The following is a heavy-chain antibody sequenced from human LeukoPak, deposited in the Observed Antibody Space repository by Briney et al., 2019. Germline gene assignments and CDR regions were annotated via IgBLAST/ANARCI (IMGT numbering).Heavy chain of an antibody. V-gene: IGHV3-30-3*01. J-gene: IGHJ6*02. Sequence: GGSLRLSCAASGFPFSSYAMHWVRRAPGKGLEGVAVISYEGSNKYYADSVKGRFTISRDNSKNTLYLQMNSLRAEDTAVYYCARDPEVVVPAAILSYYYGMDVWGQGTTVTVSS. CDR1: GFPFSSYA. CDR2: ISYEGSNK. D-gene: IGHD2-2*01. CDR3: ARDPEVVVPAAILSYYYGMDV.